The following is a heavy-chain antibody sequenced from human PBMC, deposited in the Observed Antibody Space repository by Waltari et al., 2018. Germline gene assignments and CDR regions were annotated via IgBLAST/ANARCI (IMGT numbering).Heavy chain of an antibody. Sequence: QVQLQESGPGLVKPSETLSLTCTVSGGSISSHYWSWIRQPPGKGLEWIGYIYYSGSTYYNPSLKSRVTISVDTSKNQFSLKLSSVTAADTAVYYCAAHGTVLLWFGSQDYWGQGTLVTVSS. D-gene: IGHD3-10*01. V-gene: IGHV4-59*06. CDR2: IYYSGST. J-gene: IGHJ4*02. CDR1: GGSISSHY. CDR3: AAHGTVLLWFGSQDY.